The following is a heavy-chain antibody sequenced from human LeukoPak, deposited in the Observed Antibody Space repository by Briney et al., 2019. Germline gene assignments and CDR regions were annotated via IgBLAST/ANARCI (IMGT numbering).Heavy chain of an antibody. V-gene: IGHV3-23*01. CDR1: GFTFRSHA. J-gene: IGHJ4*02. CDR2: ISNGGGST. D-gene: IGHD3-3*01. CDR3: ARDLEKFDY. Sequence: GGSLRLSCAASGFTFRSHAMTWVRQAPGKGLEWVSGISNGGGSTYYADSVKGRFTISRDNSKNTLYLQMNSLRAEDTAVYYCARDLEKFDYWGQGTLVTVSS.